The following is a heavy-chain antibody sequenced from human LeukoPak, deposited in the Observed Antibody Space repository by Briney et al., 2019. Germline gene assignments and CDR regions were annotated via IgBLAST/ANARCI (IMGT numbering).Heavy chain of an antibody. CDR2: INSDGSSI. V-gene: IGHV3-74*01. J-gene: IGHJ4*02. CDR3: ARARGPVVDY. CDR1: GFTFSSYW. D-gene: IGHD3-10*01. Sequence: GGSLRLSCAASGFTFSSYWMHWVRQGPGKGLVWVSRINSDGSSINYADSVKGRFTMSRDNAKNTVYLQMNSLRAEDTAVYYCARARGPVVDYWGQGTLVNVSS.